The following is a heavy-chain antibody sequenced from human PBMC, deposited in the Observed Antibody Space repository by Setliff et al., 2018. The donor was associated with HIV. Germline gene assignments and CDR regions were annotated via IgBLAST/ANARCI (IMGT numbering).Heavy chain of an antibody. CDR2: INPKSGNT. J-gene: IGHJ3*02. CDR3: TRSIVGSSNIFAFDI. CDR1: GYTLTDFD. Sequence: ASVKVSCKASGYTLTDFDIYWMRQASGQGLEWLGWINPKSGNTAYAQSFQGRVTLTTNTAISTVDMELSSLSSEDTAVYYCTRSIVGSSNIFAFDIWGQGTLVTVSS. D-gene: IGHD1-26*01. V-gene: IGHV1-8*01.